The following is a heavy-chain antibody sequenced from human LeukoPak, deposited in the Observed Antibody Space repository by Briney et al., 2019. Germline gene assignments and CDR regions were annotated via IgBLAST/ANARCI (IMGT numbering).Heavy chain of an antibody. CDR3: ATEALHITMVRGVTPGCYYGMDV. V-gene: IGHV1-24*01. CDR2: FDPEDGET. Sequence: GASVKVSCKVSGYTLTELSMHWVRQAPGKGLEWMGGFDPEDGETIYAQKFQGRVTMTEDTSTDTAYMELSSLRSEDTAVYYCATEALHITMVRGVTPGCYYGMDVWGQGTTVTVSS. J-gene: IGHJ6*02. D-gene: IGHD3-10*01. CDR1: GYTLTELS.